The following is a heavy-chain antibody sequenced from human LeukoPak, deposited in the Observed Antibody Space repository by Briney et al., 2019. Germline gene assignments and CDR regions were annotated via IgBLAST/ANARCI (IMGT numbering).Heavy chain of an antibody. V-gene: IGHV3-11*06. D-gene: IGHD2-21*02. J-gene: IGHJ4*02. CDR2: ISSSSSYT. Sequence: GGSLRLSCAASGFTFSDYYMSWIRQAPGKGLEWVSYISSSSSYTNYADSVKGRFTISRDNAKNSLYLQMNSLRAEDTAVYYCARDLLSGDCLDYWGQGTLDTVSS. CDR1: GFTFSDYY. CDR3: ARDLLSGDCLDY.